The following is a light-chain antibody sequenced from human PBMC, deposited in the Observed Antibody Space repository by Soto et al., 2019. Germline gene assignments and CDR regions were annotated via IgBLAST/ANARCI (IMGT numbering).Light chain of an antibody. CDR3: ASWDDTLDVV. CDR2: SNN. Sequence: QSVLTQPPSASGTPGQTVTISCSGSSSKIGSSYVFWYQQLQGTAPKLLIYSNNQRPSGVPDRFSGSKSGTSASLAIRGLQSVDEADYYCASWDDTLDVVFGGGTKLTVL. CDR1: SSKIGSSY. V-gene: IGLV1-47*01. J-gene: IGLJ2*01.